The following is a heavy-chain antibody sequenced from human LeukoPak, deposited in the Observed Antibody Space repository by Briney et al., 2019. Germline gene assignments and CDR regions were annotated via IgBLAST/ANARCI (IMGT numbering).Heavy chain of an antibody. V-gene: IGHV1-3*01. J-gene: IGHJ4*02. CDR1: GYTFTSYA. Sequence: ASVKVSCKASGYTFTSYAMHWVRQAPGQRLEWMGWINAGNGNTKYSQKFQGGVTITRDTSASTAYMELSSLRSEDTAGYYCARALMVRGVIPKGYWGQGTLVTVSS. CDR2: INAGNGNT. CDR3: ARALMVRGVIPKGY. D-gene: IGHD3-10*01.